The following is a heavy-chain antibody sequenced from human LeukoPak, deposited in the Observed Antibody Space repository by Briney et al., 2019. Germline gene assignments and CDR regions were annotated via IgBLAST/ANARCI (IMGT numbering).Heavy chain of an antibody. J-gene: IGHJ4*02. CDR1: GGSISSGLYY. CDR3: ARELDASTYGPRFDS. CDR2: IYTTGST. V-gene: IGHV4-61*02. D-gene: IGHD3-10*01. Sequence: PSQTLSLTCIVSGGSISSGLYYWSWVRQPAGQGLEWIGRIYTTGSTNYSPSLKSRVTISLDTSKNQFSLKLSSVTAADTAVYYCARELDASTYGPRFDSWGQGTLVTVSS.